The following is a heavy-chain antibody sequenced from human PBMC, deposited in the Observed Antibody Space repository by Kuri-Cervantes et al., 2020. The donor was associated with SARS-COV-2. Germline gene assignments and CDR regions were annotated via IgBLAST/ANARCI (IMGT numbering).Heavy chain of an antibody. J-gene: IGHJ4*02. Sequence: GGSLRLSCTASGFTFGDYAMSWVRQAPGKGLEWVSYISSSGSTIYYADSVKGRFTISRDNAKNSLYLQMNSLRAEDTAVYYCARALLGYCSSTSCYFHYFDYWGQGTLVTVSS. D-gene: IGHD2-2*01. CDR1: GFTFGDYA. CDR3: ARALLGYCSSTSCYFHYFDY. CDR2: ISSSGSTI. V-gene: IGHV3-11*04.